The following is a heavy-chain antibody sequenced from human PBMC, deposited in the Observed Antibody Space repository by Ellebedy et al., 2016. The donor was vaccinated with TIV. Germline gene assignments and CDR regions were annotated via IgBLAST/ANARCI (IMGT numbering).Heavy chain of an antibody. CDR1: GGSINSGDW. CDR2: IYPSGTT. V-gene: IGHV4-4*02. Sequence: GSLRLSCTVSGGSINSGDWWSWVRQPPGKGLEWIGQIYPSGTTNYNPSLKSRVTMSVDKSNNQFSLNLNSVTAADTAVYYCARDLRITLVRGVIEYNWFDPWGQGTLVTVSS. D-gene: IGHD3-10*01. CDR3: ARDLRITLVRGVIEYNWFDP. J-gene: IGHJ5*02.